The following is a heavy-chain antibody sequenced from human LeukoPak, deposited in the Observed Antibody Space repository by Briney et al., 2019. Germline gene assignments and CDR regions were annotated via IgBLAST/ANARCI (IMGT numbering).Heavy chain of an antibody. V-gene: IGHV4-34*01. CDR2: INHSGST. D-gene: IGHD6-19*01. CDR1: GGSFSGYY. CDR3: ASDTVVADGFFHS. Sequence: SETLSLTCAVYGGSFSGYYWSWIRQPPGKGLEWIGEINHSGSTNYNPSLKSRVTISVDTSKNQFSLKLSPVTAADTAVYFCASDTVVADGFFHSWGQGTLVTVSA. J-gene: IGHJ5*02.